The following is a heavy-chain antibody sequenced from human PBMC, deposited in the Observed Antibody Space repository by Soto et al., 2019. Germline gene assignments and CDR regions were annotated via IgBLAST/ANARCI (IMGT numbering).Heavy chain of an antibody. CDR3: ARVTSSTWYFDY. Sequence: SETLSLTCTVSGDSMRNYYWTWIRQPPGKGLEWIGYIYYNGNTKYNPSLESRVTFSADTSKNQFSLRLSSVIAADTAVYYCARVTSSTWYFDYWGPGTLVTVSS. CDR1: GDSMRNYY. J-gene: IGHJ4*02. D-gene: IGHD6-13*01. CDR2: IYYNGNT. V-gene: IGHV4-59*01.